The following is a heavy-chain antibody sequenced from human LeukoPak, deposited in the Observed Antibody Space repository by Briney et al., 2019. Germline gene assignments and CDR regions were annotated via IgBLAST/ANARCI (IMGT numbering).Heavy chain of an antibody. CDR1: GGTFSSYA. CDR3: ARDWVVVVPAASHYYMDV. D-gene: IGHD2-2*01. J-gene: IGHJ6*03. Sequence: GASVKVSCKASGGTFSSYAISWVRQAPGQGLEWMGRIIPILGIANYAQKFQGRVTITADKSTSTAYMELSSLRSEDTAVYYCARDWVVVVPAASHYYMDVWGKGTTVTVSS. CDR2: IIPILGIA. V-gene: IGHV1-69*04.